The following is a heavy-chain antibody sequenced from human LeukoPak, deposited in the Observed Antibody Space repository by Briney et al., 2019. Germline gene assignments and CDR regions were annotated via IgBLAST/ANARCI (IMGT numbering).Heavy chain of an antibody. CDR3: ASSAVDAFDI. CDR1: GGSVNTYY. CDR2: ISITEGT. V-gene: IGHV4-4*07. Sequence: SETLSLTCSVSGGSVNTYYWSWIRQSAGKGLEWIGRISITEGTNYNPSLKSRVTMSVDTSKNQFSLKLSSVTAADTAVYYCASSAVDAFDIWGQGTMVTVSS. J-gene: IGHJ3*02.